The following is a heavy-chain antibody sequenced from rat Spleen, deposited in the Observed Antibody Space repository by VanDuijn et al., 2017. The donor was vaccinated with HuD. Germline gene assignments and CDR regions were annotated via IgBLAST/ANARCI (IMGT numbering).Heavy chain of an antibody. J-gene: IGHJ2*01. CDR3: TSYGGYAHY. CDR2: ITNTGGST. CDR1: GFTFNNYW. D-gene: IGHD1-11*01. Sequence: EVQLVESGGGLVQPGRSLKLSCVASGFTFNNYWMTWLRQAPGKGLDGVASITNTGGSTYFPDSVKGRFTISRDNAKNTLYLQMNSLRSEDTATYYCTSYGGYAHYWGQVVMVTVSS. V-gene: IGHV5-31*01.